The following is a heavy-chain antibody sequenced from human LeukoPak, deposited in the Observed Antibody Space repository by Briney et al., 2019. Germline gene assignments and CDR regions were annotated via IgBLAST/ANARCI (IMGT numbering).Heavy chain of an antibody. CDR1: GVTLSTYA. J-gene: IGHJ4*02. CDR2: ISSSGSGDNT. V-gene: IGHV3-23*01. D-gene: IGHD5-18*01. Sequence: PGGSLRLSCAASGVTLSTYAMSWARQAPGKGLEWVSGISSSGSGDNTYYADSVKGRFTISRDSSKNTLFLQMDSLRPEDTAVYYCAQALQAIQLWSPFDYWGRGTLVTVSS. CDR3: AQALQAIQLWSPFDY.